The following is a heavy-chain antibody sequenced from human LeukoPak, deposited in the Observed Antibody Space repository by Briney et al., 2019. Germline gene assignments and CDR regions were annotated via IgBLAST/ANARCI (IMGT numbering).Heavy chain of an antibody. Sequence: GRSLRLSCAASGFTFSSYAMHWVRQAPGKGLEWVAVIAYDGNSKYYADSVQGRFTISRDNSKNTLDLQMNSLRGEDTAVYYCAREHCSGGSCYSVYYYYYGMDVWGQGTTVTVSS. J-gene: IGHJ6*02. V-gene: IGHV3-30-3*01. CDR1: GFTFSSYA. D-gene: IGHD2-15*01. CDR3: AREHCSGGSCYSVYYYYYGMDV. CDR2: IAYDGNSK.